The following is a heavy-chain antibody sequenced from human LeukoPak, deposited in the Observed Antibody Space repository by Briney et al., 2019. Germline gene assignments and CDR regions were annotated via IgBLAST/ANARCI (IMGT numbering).Heavy chain of an antibody. V-gene: IGHV3-30-3*02. Sequence: GRSLRLSCAASGFSFSSYAMHWVRQAPGKGLEWVAAIPNDGSKTYYADSVKGRFTISRDNSENTLYLQMNSLRTEDTAVYYCANERGYNYGYSFDYWGQGTLVTVSS. CDR1: GFSFSSYA. D-gene: IGHD5-18*01. CDR3: ANERGYNYGYSFDY. J-gene: IGHJ4*02. CDR2: IPNDGSKT.